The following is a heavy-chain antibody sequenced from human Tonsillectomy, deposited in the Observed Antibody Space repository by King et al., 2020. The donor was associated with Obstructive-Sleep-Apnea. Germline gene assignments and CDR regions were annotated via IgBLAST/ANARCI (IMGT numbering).Heavy chain of an antibody. J-gene: IGHJ4*02. V-gene: IGHV4-59*08. CDR2: ISYSGRT. Sequence: VQLQESGPGLVKPSETLSLTCTVSGGSISSYYWSWIRQPPGKGLEWIGYISYSGRTHYNPPLKSQVTISVKTSKNQFSLKLSSVTAADTAVYYCARSLDSSGYYYTNYWGQGTLVTVSS. D-gene: IGHD3-22*01. CDR1: GGSISSYY. CDR3: ARSLDSSGYYYTNY.